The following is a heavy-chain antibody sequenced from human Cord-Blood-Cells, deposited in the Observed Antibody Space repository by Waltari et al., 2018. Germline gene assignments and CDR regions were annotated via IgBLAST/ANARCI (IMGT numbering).Heavy chain of an antibody. CDR3: ARGQLWAAPDD. CDR1: GGSFSGYY. D-gene: IGHD5-18*01. CDR2: INHSGST. V-gene: IGHV4-34*01. J-gene: IGHJ4*02. Sequence: TCAVYGGSFSGYYWSWIRQPPGKGLEWVGEINHSGSTNYNPSLKSRVTISVDTSKNQFTLTLSSVTAADTAVYYCARGQLWAAPDDWGQGTLVTVAS.